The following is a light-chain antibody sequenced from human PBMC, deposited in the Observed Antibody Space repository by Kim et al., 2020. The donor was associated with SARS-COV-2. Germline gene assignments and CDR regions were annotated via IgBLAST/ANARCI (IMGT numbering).Light chain of an antibody. CDR3: QQRSNWPPWT. Sequence: STGERATLSCRASQGVSSYLAWYQQKPGQAPRLLIYDASNRANGIPARFSGSGSGTDFTLTISSLEPEDFAVYYCQQRSNWPPWTFGQGTKVDIK. V-gene: IGKV3-11*01. CDR2: DAS. J-gene: IGKJ1*01. CDR1: QGVSSY.